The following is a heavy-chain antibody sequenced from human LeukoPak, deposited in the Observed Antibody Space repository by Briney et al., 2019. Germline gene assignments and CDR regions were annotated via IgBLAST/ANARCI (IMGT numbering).Heavy chain of an antibody. CDR3: AKYYYDSSGYYAFDI. D-gene: IGHD3-22*01. J-gene: IGHJ3*02. Sequence: PGGSLRLSCAASGFTFSSYSMNWVRQAPGKGLEWVSFISSSSSYIYYADSVKGRFTISRDNAKNSLYLQMNSLRAEDTAVYYCAKYYYDSSGYYAFDIWGQGTMVTVSS. CDR2: ISSSSSYI. V-gene: IGHV3-21*04. CDR1: GFTFSSYS.